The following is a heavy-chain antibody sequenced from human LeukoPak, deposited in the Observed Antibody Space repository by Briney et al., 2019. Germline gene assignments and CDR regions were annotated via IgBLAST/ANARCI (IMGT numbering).Heavy chain of an antibody. J-gene: IGHJ4*02. Sequence: SSQTLSLTCTVSGGSISSGGYYWSWIRQHPGKGLEWIGYIYYSGSTYYNPSLKSRVTISVDTSKNRFSLKLSSVTAADTAVYYCARVGDGYGGNSKFDYWGQGTLVTVSS. CDR1: GGSISSGGYY. D-gene: IGHD4-23*01. CDR2: IYYSGST. CDR3: ARVGDGYGGNSKFDY. V-gene: IGHV4-31*03.